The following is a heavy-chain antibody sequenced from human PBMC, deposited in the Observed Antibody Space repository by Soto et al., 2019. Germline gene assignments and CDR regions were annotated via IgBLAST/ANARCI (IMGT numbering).Heavy chain of an antibody. CDR1: GFTFSSYS. CDR3: ARDAETDYDFWSGGISSSYFDY. D-gene: IGHD3-3*01. CDR2: ISSSSSYI. V-gene: IGHV3-21*01. Sequence: GGSLRLSCAASGFTFSSYSMNWVRQAPGKGLEWVSSISSSSSYIYYADSVKGRFTISRDNAKNSLYRQMNSLRAEDTAVYYCARDAETDYDFWSGGISSSYFDYWGQGTLVTVSS. J-gene: IGHJ4*02.